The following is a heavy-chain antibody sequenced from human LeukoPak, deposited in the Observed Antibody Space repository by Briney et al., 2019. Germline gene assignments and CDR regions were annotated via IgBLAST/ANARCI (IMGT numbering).Heavy chain of an antibody. CDR3: AHYDTAMVIWNYFDY. CDR1: GFSLSTSGVG. Sequence: SGPTLVNPXQTLTPTCTFSGFSLSTSGVGVGWIRLPPGKALEWLALIYWDDDKRYSPSLKSRLTITKDTSKNQVVLTMTNMDPVDTATYYCAHYDTAMVIWNYFDYWGQGTLVTVSS. CDR2: IYWDDDK. D-gene: IGHD5-18*01. V-gene: IGHV2-5*02. J-gene: IGHJ4*02.